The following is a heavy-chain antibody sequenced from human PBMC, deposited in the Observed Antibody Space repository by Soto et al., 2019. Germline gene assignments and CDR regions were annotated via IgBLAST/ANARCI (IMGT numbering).Heavy chain of an antibody. CDR3: ARGRAFGGVLVDFDY. D-gene: IGHD3-16*02. J-gene: IGHJ4*02. V-gene: IGHV1-8*01. CDR1: RYTFTSYD. Sequence: QVQLVQSGAEVKKPGASVKVSCKASRYTFTSYDINCVRQATGQGLEWKGWMNPNSGNTGYAQKFQGRVTMTRNTSISTAYMELSSLRFEDTAVYYCARGRAFGGVLVDFDYWGQGTLVTVSS. CDR2: MNPNSGNT.